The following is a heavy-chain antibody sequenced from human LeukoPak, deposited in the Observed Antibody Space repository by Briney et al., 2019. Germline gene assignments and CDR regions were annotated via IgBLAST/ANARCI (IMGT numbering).Heavy chain of an antibody. CDR1: GFVVSGNH. CDR3: AGYGGYSF. CDR2: ISGSGST. D-gene: IGHD4-23*01. Sequence: SGGSLRLSCAASGFVVSGNHMTWVRQAPGKGLEWVSVISGSGSTFYAGSVKGRLTISRDISKNTVYLQMNNLRAEDTAVYYCAGYGGYSFWGQGTLVTVSS. J-gene: IGHJ4*02. V-gene: IGHV3-66*01.